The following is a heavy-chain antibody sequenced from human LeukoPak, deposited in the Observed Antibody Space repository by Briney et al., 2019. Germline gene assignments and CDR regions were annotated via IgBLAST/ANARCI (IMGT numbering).Heavy chain of an antibody. CDR2: MGGSGGGT. D-gene: IGHD3-22*01. J-gene: IGHJ4*02. CDR3: AKVDSRNYYELLDY. Sequence: GGSLRLSCAASGFSFSSYAMSWVRQAPGKGLEWVSGMGGSGGGTHYADSVKGRFTISRGNSKHTLYLQMNSLRAEDTAVYYCAKVDSRNYYELLDYWGQGTLVTVSS. V-gene: IGHV3-23*01. CDR1: GFSFSSYA.